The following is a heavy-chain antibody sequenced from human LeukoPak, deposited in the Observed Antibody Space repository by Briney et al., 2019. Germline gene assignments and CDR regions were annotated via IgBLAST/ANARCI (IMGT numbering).Heavy chain of an antibody. Sequence: GGSLRLSCAASGFTFSSYSMNWVRQAPGEGLEWVSHITASGTAMFYADSVKGRFTISRDNAKNSLYLQMNSLRDEDTAVYYCASSRSYRFDYWGQGTLVTVSS. CDR3: ASSRSYRFDY. CDR1: GFTFSSYS. D-gene: IGHD1-26*01. V-gene: IGHV3-48*02. CDR2: ITASGTAM. J-gene: IGHJ4*02.